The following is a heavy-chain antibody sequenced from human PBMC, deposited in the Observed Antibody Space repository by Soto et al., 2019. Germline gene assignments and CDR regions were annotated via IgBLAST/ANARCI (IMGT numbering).Heavy chain of an antibody. V-gene: IGHV5-51*01. J-gene: IGHJ5*02. CDR1: GYTFSNYW. CDR2: IYPGDLNT. Sequence: GESLKSSCKGSGYTFSNYWIVWVRQMPVKGLEWMGIIYPGDLNTKYSPSFQGQVTISADKSISTAYLPWNSLGASDTAMYYCVSLLGGYLEGVSHGPRRLDPWSQ. CDR3: VSLLGGYLEGVSHGPRRLDP. D-gene: IGHD3-3*01.